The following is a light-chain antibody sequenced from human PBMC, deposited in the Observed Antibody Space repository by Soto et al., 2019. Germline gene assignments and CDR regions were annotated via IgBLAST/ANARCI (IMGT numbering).Light chain of an antibody. Sequence: QAVVTQPPSASGTPGQRVIISCSGSGSSIGTNTVNWYRQLPGTAPKLLIYGTNQRPSGVPDRFSGSKSGPSASLAISGLQSEDEADYYCAAWDGSLNNVLFGGGTKLTVL. CDR1: GSSIGTNT. CDR2: GTN. J-gene: IGLJ2*01. CDR3: AAWDGSLNNVL. V-gene: IGLV1-44*01.